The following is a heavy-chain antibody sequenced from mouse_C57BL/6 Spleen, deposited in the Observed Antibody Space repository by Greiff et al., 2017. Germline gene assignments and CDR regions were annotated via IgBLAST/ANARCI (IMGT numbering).Heavy chain of an antibody. CDR2: IWSGGST. Sequence: VQLQESGPGLVQPSQSLSITCTVSGFSLTSYGVHWVRQSPGKGLEWLGVIWSGGSTDYNAAFISRLSISKDNSKSQVFFKMNSLQADDTAIYYCARKDDYDENYAMDYWGQGTSVTVSS. CDR3: ARKDDYDENYAMDY. CDR1: GFSLTSYG. V-gene: IGHV2-2*01. J-gene: IGHJ4*01. D-gene: IGHD2-4*01.